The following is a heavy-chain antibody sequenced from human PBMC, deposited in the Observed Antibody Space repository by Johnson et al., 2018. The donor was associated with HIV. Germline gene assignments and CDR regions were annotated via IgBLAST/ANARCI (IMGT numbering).Heavy chain of an antibody. CDR3: ARQKRYWRNAFDI. D-gene: IGHD3-9*01. Sequence: QEQLVESGGGVVRPGGSLRLSCAASGFTFSNAWMSWVRQAPGKGLEWVSYISSSGKSKNYADSGKGRFTISRDNAKNSRSLQMNSLRAEDTAIYYCARQKRYWRNAFDIWGQGTIVTVSS. V-gene: IGHV3-11*04. J-gene: IGHJ3*02. CDR1: GFTFSNAW. CDR2: ISSSGKSK.